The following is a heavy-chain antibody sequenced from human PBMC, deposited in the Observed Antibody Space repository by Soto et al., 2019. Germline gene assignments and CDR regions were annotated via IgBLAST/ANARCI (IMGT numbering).Heavy chain of an antibody. Sequence: SLRLSCAASGFTFSSYGMHWVRQAPGKGLEWVAVIWYDGSNKYYADSVKGRFTISRDNSKNTLYLQMNSLRAEDTAVYYCARVPAISSSPYYYYYGMDVWGQGTTVTVSS. V-gene: IGHV3-33*01. CDR2: IWYDGSNK. D-gene: IGHD6-6*01. CDR1: GFTFSSYG. CDR3: ARVPAISSSPYYYYYGMDV. J-gene: IGHJ6*02.